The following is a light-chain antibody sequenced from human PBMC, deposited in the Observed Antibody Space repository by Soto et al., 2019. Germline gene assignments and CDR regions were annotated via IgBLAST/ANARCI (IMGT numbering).Light chain of an antibody. V-gene: IGKV1-5*01. CDR2: EAS. CDR3: QRYNGT. CDR1: QSINTW. J-gene: IGKJ2*01. Sequence: ETQMTQSPSTLSASVGDRVTITCRASQSINTWLAWYQQKPGKAPKVLIYEASNLQSGVPSRFSGSGSGTEFTLTISSLQPDDFATYYCQRYNGTFGQGTKLEIK.